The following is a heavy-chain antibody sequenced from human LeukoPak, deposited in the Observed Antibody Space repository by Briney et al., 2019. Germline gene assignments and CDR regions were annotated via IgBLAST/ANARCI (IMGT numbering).Heavy chain of an antibody. D-gene: IGHD4-17*01. J-gene: IGHJ3*02. CDR3: ARNAGIDYGDYVVDI. Sequence: SETLSLTCTVSGGSISSYYWSWIRQPPGKGLEWIGYIYYSGSTNYNPSLKSRVTISVDTSKNQFSLKLSSVTAADTAVYYCARNAGIDYGDYVVDIWGQGTMVSVSS. CDR2: IYYSGST. CDR1: GGSISSYY. V-gene: IGHV4-59*01.